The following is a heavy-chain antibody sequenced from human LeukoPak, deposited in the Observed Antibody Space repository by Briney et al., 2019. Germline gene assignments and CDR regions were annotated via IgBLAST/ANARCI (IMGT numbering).Heavy chain of an antibody. Sequence: GGSLRLSCAASGFTFSGSAMHWVRQASGKGMEWVGRIRSKANSYATAYAASVKGRFTISRDDSKNTAYLQMNSLKTEDTAVYYCTRHSTAAGTYDYWGQGTLVTVSS. V-gene: IGHV3-73*01. CDR3: TRHSTAAGTYDY. J-gene: IGHJ4*02. D-gene: IGHD6-13*01. CDR2: IRSKANSYAT. CDR1: GFTFSGSA.